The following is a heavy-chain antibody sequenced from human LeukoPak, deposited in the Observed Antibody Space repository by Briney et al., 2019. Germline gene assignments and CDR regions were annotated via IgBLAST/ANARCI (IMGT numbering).Heavy chain of an antibody. CDR3: YYYLDY. CDR2: INGNGAST. CDR1: EFTFDTHA. V-gene: IGHV3-23*01. D-gene: IGHD5-18*01. Sequence: GGSLRLSCAASEFTFDTHAMSWVRQAPGKGLEWVSGINGNGASTYYSDSVKGRFTISRDNSKNTLYLQMSTLYYCAKDQGYSYYYLDYWGQGRLPTLSS. J-gene: IGHJ4*02.